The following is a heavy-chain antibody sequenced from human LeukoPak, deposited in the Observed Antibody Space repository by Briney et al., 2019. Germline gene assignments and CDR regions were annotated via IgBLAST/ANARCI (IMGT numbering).Heavy chain of an antibody. J-gene: IGHJ6*03. CDR1: GFTFSSYS. Sequence: GGSLRLSCAASGFTFSSYSMNWVRQAPGKGLEWVSSISSSSSYIYYADSVKGRFTISRDNAKNSLYLQMNSLRAEDTAVYYCASRYCSSTSCFGSGYYYYYMDVWGKGTTVTISS. CDR2: ISSSSSYI. D-gene: IGHD2-2*01. V-gene: IGHV3-21*04. CDR3: ASRYCSSTSCFGSGYYYYYMDV.